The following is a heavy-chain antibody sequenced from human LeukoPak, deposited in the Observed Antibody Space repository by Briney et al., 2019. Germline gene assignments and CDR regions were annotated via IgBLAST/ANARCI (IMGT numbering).Heavy chain of an antibody. J-gene: IGHJ3*02. D-gene: IGHD3-10*01. CDR1: GFTFSSYE. V-gene: IGHV3-48*03. CDR2: ISSSGSTI. CDR3: ARDRVQFGGAQAFDI. Sequence: GGSLRLSCAASGFTFSSYEMNWVRHAPGKGLEWVSYISSSGSTIYYAHSVKGRFTISRDNAKNSLYLQMNSLRAEDTAVYYCARDRVQFGGAQAFDIWGQGTMVTVSS.